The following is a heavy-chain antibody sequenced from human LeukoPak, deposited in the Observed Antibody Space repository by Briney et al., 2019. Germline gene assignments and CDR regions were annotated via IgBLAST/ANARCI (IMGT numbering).Heavy chain of an antibody. J-gene: IGHJ6*02. Sequence: SETLSLTCAVYGGSFSGYYWSWIRQPPGKGLEWIGYIYYSGSTNYNPSLKSRVTISVDTSKNQFSLKLSSVTAADTAVYYCARERINSGSYPGYYYYYGMDVWGQGTTVTVSS. V-gene: IGHV4-59*01. CDR2: IYYSGST. CDR3: ARERINSGSYPGYYYYYGMDV. CDR1: GGSFSGYY. D-gene: IGHD1-26*01.